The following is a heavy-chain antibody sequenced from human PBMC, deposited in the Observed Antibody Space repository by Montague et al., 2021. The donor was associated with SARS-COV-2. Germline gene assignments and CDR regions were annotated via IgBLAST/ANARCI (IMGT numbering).Heavy chain of an antibody. CDR2: IYHSETT. V-gene: IGHV4-59*08. D-gene: IGHD2-2*01. J-gene: IGHJ4*02. CDR1: GGSIRNYY. CDR3: ARLVPSGDIVVVPAGPFDY. Sequence: SETLSLTCTVSGGSIRNYYWSWIRQPPGKGLEWIVHIYHSETTNYNPSLESRVTTSVDTSKNQFSLKLTSVTPADTAVYYCARLVPSGDIVVVPAGPFDYWGQGTLVTVS.